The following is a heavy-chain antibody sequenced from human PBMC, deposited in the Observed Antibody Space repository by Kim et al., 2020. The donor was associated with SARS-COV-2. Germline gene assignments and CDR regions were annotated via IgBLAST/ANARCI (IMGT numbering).Heavy chain of an antibody. V-gene: IGHV3-33*01. D-gene: IGHD1-7*01. CDR2: IWYDGSNK. J-gene: IGHJ4*02. Sequence: GGSLRLSCAASGFTFSSYGMHWVRQAPGKGLEWVAVIWYDGSNKYYADSVKGRFTISRDNSKNTLYLQMNSLRAEDTAVYYCARDAINWNYRSEYFDYWGQGTLVTVSS. CDR1: GFTFSSYG. CDR3: ARDAINWNYRSEYFDY.